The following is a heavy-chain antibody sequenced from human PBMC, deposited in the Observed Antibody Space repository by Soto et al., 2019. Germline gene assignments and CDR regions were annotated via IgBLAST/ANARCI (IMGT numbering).Heavy chain of an antibody. Sequence: QITLKESGPTLVKPTQTLTLTCTFSGFSLSTSGVGVGWIRQPPGKALEWLALIYWDDDKRYSPSLKSRLTITKDTSKNQVVLTMTNMDPVDTATYYCAHSTHSNYYYYYYYGMDVWGQGTTVTVSS. V-gene: IGHV2-5*02. J-gene: IGHJ6*02. D-gene: IGHD4-4*01. CDR1: GFSLSTSGVG. CDR2: IYWDDDK. CDR3: AHSTHSNYYYYYYYGMDV.